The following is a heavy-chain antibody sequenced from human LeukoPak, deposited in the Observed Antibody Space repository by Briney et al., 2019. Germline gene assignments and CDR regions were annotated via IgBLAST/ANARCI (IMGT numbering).Heavy chain of an antibody. CDR2: INHSGST. Sequence: SETLSLTCAVYGGSFSGYYWSWIRQPPGKGLEWIGEINHSGSTDYNPSLKSRVTISVDTSKNQFSLKLSSVTAADTAVYYCARDDYGDHLDYWGQGTLVTVSS. CDR3: ARDDYGDHLDY. D-gene: IGHD4-17*01. CDR1: GGSFSGYY. V-gene: IGHV4-34*01. J-gene: IGHJ4*02.